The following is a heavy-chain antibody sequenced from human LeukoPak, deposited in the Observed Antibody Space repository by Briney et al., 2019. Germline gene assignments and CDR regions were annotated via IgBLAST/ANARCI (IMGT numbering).Heavy chain of an antibody. Sequence: SETLSLTCTVSGGSISSNIYYWGWIRQPPGKGLEWIGSIYYIGTTYYDSSLTSRVTISADTSKNQFSLRLSSVTAADTAVYYCARDRGKQAYEGGYFDYWGQGTLVTVSS. J-gene: IGHJ4*02. V-gene: IGHV4-39*07. CDR2: IYYIGTT. D-gene: IGHD3-10*01. CDR1: GGSISSNIYY. CDR3: ARDRGKQAYEGGYFDY.